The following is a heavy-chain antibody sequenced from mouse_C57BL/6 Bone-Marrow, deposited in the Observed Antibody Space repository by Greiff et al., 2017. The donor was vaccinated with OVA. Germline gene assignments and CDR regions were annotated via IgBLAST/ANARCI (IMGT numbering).Heavy chain of an antibody. V-gene: IGHV1-81*01. CDR1: GYTFTSYG. J-gene: IGHJ3*01. Sequence: VQLQESGAELARPGASVKLSCKASGYTFTSYGISWVKQRTGQGLEWIGEIYPRSGNTYYNEKFKGKATLTEDKSSSTAYMEIRSLTSEDSAVYFCARKYYGSSPFAYWGQGTLVTVSA. D-gene: IGHD1-1*01. CDR3: ARKYYGSSPFAY. CDR2: IYPRSGNT.